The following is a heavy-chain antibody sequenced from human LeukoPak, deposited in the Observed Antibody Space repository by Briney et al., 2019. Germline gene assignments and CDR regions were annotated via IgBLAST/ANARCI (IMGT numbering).Heavy chain of an antibody. V-gene: IGHV4-59*01. CDR3: ARGVYKAAAKYPY. CDR1: GGSISSYY. Sequence: SETLSLTCTVSGGSISSYYWSWIRQPPGKGLEWIGYIYYSGTTNYNPSLKSRVTISVDTSKNQFSLKLSSVTAADTAVYYCARGVYKAAAKYPYGGGGPLVPVS. D-gene: IGHD6-13*01. J-gene: IGHJ4*02. CDR2: IYYSGTT.